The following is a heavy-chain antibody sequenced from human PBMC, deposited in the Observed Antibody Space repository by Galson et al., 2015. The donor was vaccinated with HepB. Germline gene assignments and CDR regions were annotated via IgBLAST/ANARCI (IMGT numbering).Heavy chain of an antibody. D-gene: IGHD1-26*01. CDR2: ISYDGTNK. CDR3: ARGYSKSWFSGLGY. V-gene: IGHV3-30*14. CDR1: GFIFSAFA. Sequence: SLRLSCAASGFIFSAFAIHWVRQAPGKGLEWVAVISYDGTNKYYADSAKGRFTISRDNSKNTVYLQMNSLRAEDTAMYYCARGYSKSWFSGLGYWGQGTLVTVSS. J-gene: IGHJ4*02.